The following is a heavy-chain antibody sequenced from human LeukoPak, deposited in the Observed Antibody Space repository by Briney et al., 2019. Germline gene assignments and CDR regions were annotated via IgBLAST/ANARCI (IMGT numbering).Heavy chain of an antibody. V-gene: IGHV3-7*01. CDR3: AKDRAVVPVPPSYAFDI. CDR1: GFTFSSYW. CDR2: IKQDESEK. Sequence: GGSLKLSCAASGFTFSSYWMTWVRQAPGKGLEWVANIKQDESEKYYVDSVKGRFTISRDNSKNTLYLQMNSLRAEDTAVYYCAKDRAVVPVPPSYAFDIWGQGTMVTVSS. D-gene: IGHD2-15*01. J-gene: IGHJ3*02.